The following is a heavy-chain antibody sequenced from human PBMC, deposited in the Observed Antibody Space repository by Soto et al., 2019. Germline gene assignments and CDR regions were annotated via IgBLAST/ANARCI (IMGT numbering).Heavy chain of an antibody. J-gene: IGHJ3*02. CDR3: AKGRRYSSGWYESDAFDI. D-gene: IGHD6-19*01. CDR1: GFTFSSYG. CDR2: ISYDGSNK. V-gene: IGHV3-30*18. Sequence: QVQLVESGGGVVQPGRSLRLSCAASGFTFSSYGMHWVRQAPGKGLEWVAVISYDGSNKYYADSVKGRFTISRDNSKNPLYLQMHSLRAEDTAVYYCAKGRRYSSGWYESDAFDIWGQGTMVTVSS.